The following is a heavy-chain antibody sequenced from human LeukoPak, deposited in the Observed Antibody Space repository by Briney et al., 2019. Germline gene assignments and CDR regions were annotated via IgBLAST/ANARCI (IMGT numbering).Heavy chain of an antibody. CDR3: ASLRGPNGMDV. D-gene: IGHD3-10*01. V-gene: IGHV4-30-4*01. Sequence: SETLSLTCTVSGGSISSGDYYWSWIRQPPGMGLEWIGYIYYSGSTYYNPSLKSRVTISVDTSKNQFSLKLSSVTAADTAVYYCASLRGPNGMDVWGQGTTVTVSS. J-gene: IGHJ6*02. CDR1: GGSISSGDYY. CDR2: IYYSGST.